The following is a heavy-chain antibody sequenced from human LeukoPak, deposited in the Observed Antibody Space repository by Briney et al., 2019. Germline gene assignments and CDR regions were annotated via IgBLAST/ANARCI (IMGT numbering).Heavy chain of an antibody. CDR1: GFTFGSYS. CDR2: ISSSSSYI. D-gene: IGHD1-14*01. CDR3: ARELKTILFDP. J-gene: IGHJ5*02. V-gene: IGHV3-21*01. Sequence: GGSLRLSCAASGFTFGSYSMNWVRQAPGKGLEWVSSISSSSSYIYYADSVKGRFTISRDNAKNSLYLQMNSLRAEDTAVYYCARELKTILFDPWGQGTLVTVSS.